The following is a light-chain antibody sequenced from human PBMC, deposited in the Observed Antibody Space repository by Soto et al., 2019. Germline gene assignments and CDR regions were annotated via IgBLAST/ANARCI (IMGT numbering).Light chain of an antibody. CDR1: QSVGGD. CDR2: GAS. V-gene: IGKV3-11*01. Sequence: EIVMTQSPATLSVSPGERATLSCRASQSVGGDLAWYQQKPGQAPRLLIYGASTRATGIPARFSGGGSGTEFTLTISSLEPEDFAVYYCQQRSSWPLTFGGGTKVDIK. CDR3: QQRSSWPLT. J-gene: IGKJ4*01.